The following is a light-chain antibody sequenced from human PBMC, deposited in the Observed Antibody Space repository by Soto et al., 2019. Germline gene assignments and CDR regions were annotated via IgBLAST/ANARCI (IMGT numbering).Light chain of an antibody. Sequence: DIHMTQSPSSLSASAGNRVTITCQASQDISNYLNWYQQKPGKAPKLLIYDASNLETGVPSRFSGSGSGTDFTFTISSLQPEDIATYYCQQYDNLPLTFGGGTKVDI. V-gene: IGKV1-33*01. CDR3: QQYDNLPLT. CDR2: DAS. J-gene: IGKJ4*01. CDR1: QDISNY.